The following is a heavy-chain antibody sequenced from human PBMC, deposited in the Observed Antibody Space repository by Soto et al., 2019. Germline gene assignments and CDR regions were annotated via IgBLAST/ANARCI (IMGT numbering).Heavy chain of an antibody. CDR1: GGSFSGYY. CDR2: INHSGNT. D-gene: IGHD3-22*01. Sequence: PSETLSLTCAVYGGSFSGYYWSWIRQPPGKGLEWIGEINHSGNTNYNPSLKSRVTISVDTSKNQFSLKLSSVTAADSAVYYCAREDSSTANSPNSYFDPWGQGVLVTVSS. CDR3: AREDSSTANSPNSYFDP. V-gene: IGHV4-34*01. J-gene: IGHJ5*02.